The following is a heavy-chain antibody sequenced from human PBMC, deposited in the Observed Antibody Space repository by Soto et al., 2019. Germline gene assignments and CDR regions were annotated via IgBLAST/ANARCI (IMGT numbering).Heavy chain of an antibody. J-gene: IGHJ6*02. CDR3: ARSQGSSTSLEIYYYYYYGMYV. Sequence: ASVKVSCKASGGTFSSYAISCVRQAPGQVLEWMGGIIPISETTNYAQKFQGRVRMTADESKSTAYMELSSLRSEDTAVYYCARSQGSSTSLEIYYYYYYGMYVWGQGTTVTVSS. CDR1: GGTFSSYA. D-gene: IGHD2-2*01. CDR2: IIPISETT. V-gene: IGHV1-69*13.